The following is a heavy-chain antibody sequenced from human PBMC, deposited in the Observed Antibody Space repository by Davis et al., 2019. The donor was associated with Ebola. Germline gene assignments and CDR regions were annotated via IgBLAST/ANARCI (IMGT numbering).Heavy chain of an antibody. CDR1: GFTFSSYG. Sequence: GGSLRLSCAASGFTFSSYGMHWVRQAPGKGLEWVAVISYDGSNKYYADSVKGRFTISRDNSKNTLYLQMNSLRAEDTAVYYCARDGGYFDWLLPLLSWFDPWGQGTLVTVSS. CDR3: ARDGGYFDWLLPLLSWFDP. J-gene: IGHJ5*02. CDR2: ISYDGSNK. V-gene: IGHV3-30*03. D-gene: IGHD3-9*01.